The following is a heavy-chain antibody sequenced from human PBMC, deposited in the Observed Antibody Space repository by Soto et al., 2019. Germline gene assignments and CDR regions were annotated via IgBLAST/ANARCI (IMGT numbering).Heavy chain of an antibody. CDR1: GFSFTTYG. CDR2: IRSDGGST. J-gene: IGHJ4*02. V-gene: IGHV3-64D*06. D-gene: IGHD1-1*01. Sequence: EVQLVESGGGLVQPGGSLRLSCSASGFSFTTYGMHWVRQAPGKGLEYVSAIRSDGGSTYYADSVKGRFTISRDNYKNVLYLQMSSLRPEDTAVYYCVKRGGASWNDEDYWGQGTLVTVSS. CDR3: VKRGGASWNDEDY.